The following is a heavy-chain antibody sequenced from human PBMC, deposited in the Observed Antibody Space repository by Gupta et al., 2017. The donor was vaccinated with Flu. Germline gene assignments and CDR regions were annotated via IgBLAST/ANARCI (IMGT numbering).Heavy chain of an antibody. J-gene: IGHJ4*02. CDR3: AGLTAAGIDY. D-gene: IGHD6-13*01. CDR1: GGSISSYY. CDR2: IYYSGST. Sequence: QVQLQESVPGLVKPSETLYLTCTVSGGSISSYYWSWIRQLPGKGLEWLGYIYYSGSTNYNPSLKSRVTRSVDTSKNQFSLKLSSVTAADTAVYYCAGLTAAGIDYWGQGTLVTVSS. V-gene: IGHV4-59*01.